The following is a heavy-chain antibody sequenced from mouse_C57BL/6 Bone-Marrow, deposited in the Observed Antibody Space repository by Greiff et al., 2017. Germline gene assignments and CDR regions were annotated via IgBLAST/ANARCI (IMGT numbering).Heavy chain of an antibody. CDR1: GYTFTSYW. CDR2: IDPSDSYT. V-gene: IGHV1-50*01. Sequence: QVQLQQPGAELVKPGASVKLSCKASGYTFTSYWMQWVKQRPGQGLEWIGEIDPSDSYTNYNQKFKGKATLTVDTSSSTAYMQLSSLTSEDYAVYYCARGEYYFDDWGQGTTLTVSS. CDR3: ARGEYYFDD. J-gene: IGHJ2*01.